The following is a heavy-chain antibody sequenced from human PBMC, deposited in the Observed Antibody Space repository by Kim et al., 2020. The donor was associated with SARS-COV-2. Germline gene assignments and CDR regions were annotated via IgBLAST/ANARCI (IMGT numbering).Heavy chain of an antibody. J-gene: IGHJ4*02. CDR1: GFTFSSYA. CDR2: ISGSGGST. V-gene: IGHV3-23*01. D-gene: IGHD6-13*01. CDR3: AKDPPTTLKHRRQQLDLRGFDY. Sequence: GGSLRLSCAASGFTFSSYAMSWVRQAPGKGLEWVSAISGSGGSTYYADSVKGRFTISRDNSKNTLYLQMNSLRAEDTAVYYCAKDPPTTLKHRRQQLDLRGFDYWGQGTLVTVSS.